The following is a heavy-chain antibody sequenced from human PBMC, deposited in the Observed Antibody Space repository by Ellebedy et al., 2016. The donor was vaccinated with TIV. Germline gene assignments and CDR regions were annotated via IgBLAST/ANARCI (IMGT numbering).Heavy chain of an antibody. CDR1: GGTFKNFA. Sequence: SVQVSCXTSGGTFKNFAFNWVRQAPGQGLEWVGRIIPSLNMAQYAQKVQGRVTIAADKSTSTAYMELGSLRSEDTAVYYCARWEIGLALEIWGQGTLVTVSS. CDR3: ARWEIGLALEI. J-gene: IGHJ3*02. CDR2: IIPSLNMA. D-gene: IGHD1-26*01. V-gene: IGHV1-69*04.